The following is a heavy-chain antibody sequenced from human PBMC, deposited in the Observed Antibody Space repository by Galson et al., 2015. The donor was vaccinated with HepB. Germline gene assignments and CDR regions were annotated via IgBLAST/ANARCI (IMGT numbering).Heavy chain of an antibody. CDR1: GFSFSTYA. CDR2: IFGSGGGT. CDR3: ARDRAVSPRLGCPLY. J-gene: IGHJ4*02. Sequence: SLRLSCAASGFSFSTYAMHWVRQAPGKGLEWVSAIFGSGGGTYYADSVKGRFTISRDNSKNTLSLQMNRLRPEDTAIYFCARDRAVSPRLGCPLYWGQGILVTVSS. D-gene: IGHD3-10*01. V-gene: IGHV3-23*01.